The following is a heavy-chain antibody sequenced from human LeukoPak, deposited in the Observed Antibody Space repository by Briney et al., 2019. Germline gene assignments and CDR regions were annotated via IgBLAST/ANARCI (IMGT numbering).Heavy chain of an antibody. CDR3: AKEPLPMPTSRYYYYYMDV. Sequence: PGGSLRLSCAASGFTFSSYSMNWVRQAPGKGLEWVSSISSSSSYIYYADSVKGRFTISRDNSKNTLYLQMNSLRVEDTALYYCAKEPLPMPTSRYYYYYMDVWGKGTTVTVSS. J-gene: IGHJ6*03. V-gene: IGHV3-21*01. CDR1: GFTFSSYS. D-gene: IGHD5-12*01. CDR2: ISSSSSYI.